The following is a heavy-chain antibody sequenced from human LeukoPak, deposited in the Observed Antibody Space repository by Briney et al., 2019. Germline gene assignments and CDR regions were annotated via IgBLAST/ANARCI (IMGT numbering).Heavy chain of an antibody. Sequence: GGSLRFSCAASGFTFGSYAMYWVRQAPGKGLEWVSGIFGSGGSAHYADSVKGRFTISRDNSKNTVYLRMDSLRVKDTAIYYCAKTTTGYSSGRYPAWPIDYWGQGTLVTVSS. CDR1: GFTFGSYA. CDR3: AKTTTGYSSGRYPAWPIDY. V-gene: IGHV3-23*01. D-gene: IGHD2-15*01. CDR2: IFGSGGSA. J-gene: IGHJ4*02.